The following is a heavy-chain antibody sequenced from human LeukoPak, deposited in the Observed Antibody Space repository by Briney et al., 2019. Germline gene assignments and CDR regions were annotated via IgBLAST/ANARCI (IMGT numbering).Heavy chain of an antibody. CDR3: ARDQSAYSSGWYSNFDY. Sequence: PETLSLTCAVSGYSISSGYYWGLIRQPPGKGLVWIGSIYHSGSTYYNPSLKSRVTISVDTSKNQFSLKLSSVTAADTAVYYCARDQSAYSSGWYSNFDYWGQGTLVTVSS. V-gene: IGHV4-38-2*02. J-gene: IGHJ4*02. CDR2: IYHSGST. CDR1: GYSISSGYY. D-gene: IGHD6-19*01.